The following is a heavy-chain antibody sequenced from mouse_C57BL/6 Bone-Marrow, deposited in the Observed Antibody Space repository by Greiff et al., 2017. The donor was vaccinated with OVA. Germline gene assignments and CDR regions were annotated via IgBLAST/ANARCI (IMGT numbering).Heavy chain of an antibody. CDR2: IWSGGST. D-gene: IGHD2-1*01. V-gene: IGHV2-2*01. Sequence: VKVVESGPGLVQPSQSLSITCTVSGFSLTSYGVHWVRQSPGKGLEWLGVIWSGGSTDYNAAFISRLSISKDNSKSQVFFKMNSLQADDTAIYYCAGYGNYPAWFAYWGQGTLVTVSA. CDR1: GFSLTSYG. CDR3: AGYGNYPAWFAY. J-gene: IGHJ3*01.